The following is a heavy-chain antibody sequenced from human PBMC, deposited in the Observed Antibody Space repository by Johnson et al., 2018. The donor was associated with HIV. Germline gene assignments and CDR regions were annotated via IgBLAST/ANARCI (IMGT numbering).Heavy chain of an antibody. CDR1: GFTFRSYA. CDR2: ISGSGGST. CDR3: AKERGYDSSGYNRWYVPDACDI. J-gene: IGHJ3*02. Sequence: VHLVESGGGLVQPGGSLRLSCAASGFTFRSYAMSWVRQAPGKGLEWVSAISGSGGSTYYADSVKGRFTISRDNSRNPMYLQMNSLRAEDTAVYYCAKERGYDSSGYNRWYVPDACDIWGQGTMVTVSS. V-gene: IGHV3-23*04. D-gene: IGHD3-22*01.